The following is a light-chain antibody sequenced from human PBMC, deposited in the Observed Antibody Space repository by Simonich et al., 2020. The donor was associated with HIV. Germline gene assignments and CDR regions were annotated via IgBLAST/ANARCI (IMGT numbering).Light chain of an antibody. Sequence: QSALTQPASVSGSPGQSITISCTGTSSDVGGYNYVSWYQQHPGKAPKLMIYDVRKRPSGVSNRFSGSKSGNTASRTISGLQAEDEAHYYCSSYTSSSTWVFGGGTKLTVL. J-gene: IGLJ3*02. CDR1: SSDVGGYNY. CDR2: DVR. V-gene: IGLV2-14*03. CDR3: SSYTSSSTWV.